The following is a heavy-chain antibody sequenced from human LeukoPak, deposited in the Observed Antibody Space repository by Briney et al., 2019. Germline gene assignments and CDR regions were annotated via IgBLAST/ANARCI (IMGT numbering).Heavy chain of an antibody. V-gene: IGHV4-38-2*02. CDR1: GYSISSGYY. D-gene: IGHD4-17*01. CDR2: IYHSGST. Sequence: SETLSLTCTVSGYSISSGYYWGWIRQPPGKGLEWIGSIYHSGSTYYNPSLKSRVIISVDTSKKQFSLKLSSVTAADTAVYYCARAGGYGDYDYYYMDVWGKGTTVTVSS. J-gene: IGHJ6*03. CDR3: ARAGGYGDYDYYYMDV.